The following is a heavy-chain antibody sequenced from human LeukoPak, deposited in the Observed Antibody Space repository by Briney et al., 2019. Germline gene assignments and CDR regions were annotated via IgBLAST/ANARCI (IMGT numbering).Heavy chain of an antibody. Sequence: SETLSLTCNVSGGSISNRAYYWAWIRQPPGKGLEWIGSVFYSGSTYSNPSLESRLTISVDTSKNHFSLRLTSVTAADTAVYYCASLGPGRVWSVSRGRLSSHIDYWGQGTLVAVSS. D-gene: IGHD3-10*01. CDR1: GGSISNRAYY. J-gene: IGHJ4*02. CDR3: ASLGPGRVWSVSRGRLSSHIDY. CDR2: VFYSGST. V-gene: IGHV4-39*01.